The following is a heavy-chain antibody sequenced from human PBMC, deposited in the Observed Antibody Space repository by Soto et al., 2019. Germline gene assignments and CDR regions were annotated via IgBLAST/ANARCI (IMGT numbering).Heavy chain of an antibody. CDR2: ISYEGSSQ. CDR1: GFTFSSYS. V-gene: IGHV3-30*03. D-gene: IGHD2-2*01. CDR3: GRCTSTSCHVGSDY. Sequence: VQLVESGGGLVKPGGSLRLSCAASGFTFSSYSMNWVRQAPGKGLEWVALISYEGSSQYYADSVKGRFTISRDSSKNTLYLQMNSLGAADTAVYYCGRCTSTSCHVGSDYWGQGTLVTVSS. J-gene: IGHJ4*02.